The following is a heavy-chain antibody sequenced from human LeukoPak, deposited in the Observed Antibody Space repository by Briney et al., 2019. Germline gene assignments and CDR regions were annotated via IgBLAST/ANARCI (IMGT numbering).Heavy chain of an antibody. CDR1: GGSISSYY. CDR2: ISYSGST. CDR3: ARLYSSSLGRVFDY. Sequence: NPSETLSLTCIVSGGSISSYYWSWIRQPPGKGLEWIGYISYSGSTNYNPSLKSRVTISVDTSKNQFSLKLSSVTAADTAIYYCARLYSSSLGRVFDYWGQGTLVTVSS. D-gene: IGHD6-13*01. J-gene: IGHJ4*02. V-gene: IGHV4-59*01.